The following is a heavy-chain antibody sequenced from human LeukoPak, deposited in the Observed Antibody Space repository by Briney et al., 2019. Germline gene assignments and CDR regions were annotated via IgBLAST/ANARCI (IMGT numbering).Heavy chain of an antibody. CDR1: GGTFSSYA. D-gene: IGHD3-10*01. CDR3: ARGSGGYYYYYYGMDV. V-gene: IGHV1-69*13. J-gene: IGHJ6*02. CDR2: IVPIFGTA. Sequence: SVKVSCKASGGTFSSYAISWVRQAPGQGLEWMGGIVPIFGTANYAQKFQGRVTITADESTSTAYMELSSLRSEDTAVYYCARGSGGYYYYYYGMDVWGQGTTVTVSS.